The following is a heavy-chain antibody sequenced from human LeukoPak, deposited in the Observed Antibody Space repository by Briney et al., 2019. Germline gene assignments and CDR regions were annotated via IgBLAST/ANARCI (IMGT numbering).Heavy chain of an antibody. J-gene: IGHJ4*02. V-gene: IGHV4-39*07. Sequence: SETLSLTCTVSGGSISSSSYYWGWIRQPPGKGLEWIGSIYYSGSTYYNPSLKSRVTISVDTSKNQFSLKLSSVTAADTAVYYCARATYYYDSSGYYSLFDYLGQGTLVTVSS. D-gene: IGHD3-22*01. CDR1: GGSISSSSYY. CDR2: IYYSGST. CDR3: ARATYYYDSSGYYSLFDY.